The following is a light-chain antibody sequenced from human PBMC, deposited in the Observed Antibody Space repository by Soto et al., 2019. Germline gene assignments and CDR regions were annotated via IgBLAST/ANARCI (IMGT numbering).Light chain of an antibody. Sequence: QSALTQPASVSGSPGQSITISCTGNSSDVGGYNYVSWYQQHPRKAPKLMIYDVSNRPSGVSNRFSGSKSGNTASLTISGLQAEDEADYYCSSYTSSSTVVFGGGTKVTVL. V-gene: IGLV2-14*01. CDR3: SSYTSSSTVV. J-gene: IGLJ2*01. CDR2: DVS. CDR1: SSDVGGYNY.